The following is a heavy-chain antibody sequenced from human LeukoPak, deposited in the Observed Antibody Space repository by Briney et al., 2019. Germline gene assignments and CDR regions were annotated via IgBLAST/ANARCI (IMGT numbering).Heavy chain of an antibody. J-gene: IGHJ4*02. CDR2: ISAYNGNT. D-gene: IGHD3-10*01. Sequence: ASVKVSCKASGYTFTSYGINWVRQAPGQGLEWMGWISAYNGNTNYAQKLQGRVTMTTDTSTSTAYMELRSLRSDDTAVYYCAKVRFGVMARYYFDYWGQGTLVTVSS. V-gene: IGHV1-18*01. CDR1: GYTFTSYG. CDR3: AKVRFGVMARYYFDY.